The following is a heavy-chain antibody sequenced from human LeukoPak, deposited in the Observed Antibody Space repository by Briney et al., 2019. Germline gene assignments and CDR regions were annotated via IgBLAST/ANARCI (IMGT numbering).Heavy chain of an antibody. V-gene: IGHV4-4*07. D-gene: IGHD1-7*01. J-gene: IGHJ4*02. CDR1: AGSINTYF. CDR3: ARGTELTRTSGHYSFDY. CDR2: ISGGGTA. Sequence: SETLSLTCTVSAGSINTYFWTWVRQPAGKGLEWIGRISGGGTAYYNPSLESRVTISLDTANNQLFLRMTSVSAADTAVYYCARGTELTRTSGHYSFDYWGQGTLVSVSS.